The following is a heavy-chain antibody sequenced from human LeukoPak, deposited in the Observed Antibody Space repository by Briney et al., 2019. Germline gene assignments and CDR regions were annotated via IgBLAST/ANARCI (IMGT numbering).Heavy chain of an antibody. V-gene: IGHV3-15*01. CDR1: GFTFSSYA. D-gene: IGHD3-22*01. Sequence: PGGSLRLSCAASGFTFSSYAMSWVRQAPGKGLEWVGRIKSKTDGGTTDYAAPVKGRFTISRDDSKNTLYLQMNSLKTEDTAVYYCTTDYYDSSGYYKAFDIWGQGTMVTVSS. J-gene: IGHJ3*02. CDR3: TTDYYDSSGYYKAFDI. CDR2: IKSKTDGGTT.